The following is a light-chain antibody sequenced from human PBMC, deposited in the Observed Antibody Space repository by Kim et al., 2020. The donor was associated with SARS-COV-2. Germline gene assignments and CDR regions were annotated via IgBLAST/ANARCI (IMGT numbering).Light chain of an antibody. CDR1: SCDIGSNT. J-gene: IGLJ1*01. CDR3: ASWYDSMNGYV. CDR2: SNN. Sequence: QSVLTQPPSASGTPGQRVTISCSGSSCDIGSNTVNWYQQLPGTAAKHLMYSNNPRPSGGPARFSGSKSGTTVSLVISWRQSEDEADYYCASWYDSMNGYVFGTGTKVTVL. V-gene: IGLV1-44*01.